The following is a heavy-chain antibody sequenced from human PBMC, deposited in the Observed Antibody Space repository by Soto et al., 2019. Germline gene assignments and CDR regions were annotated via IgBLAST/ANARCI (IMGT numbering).Heavy chain of an antibody. V-gene: IGHV4-59*08. CDR3: ARAWPNYYYYMDV. CDR2: IYDNGFT. J-gene: IGHJ6*03. CDR1: GGPINSYY. Sequence: SETLSLTCTVSGGPINSYYWTWIRQPPGKGLQWIGYIYDNGFTNYNRSLKSRVTISVDTSKNQSSLKLNSVTAADTAVYYCARAWPNYYYYMDVWGKGTTVTVSS.